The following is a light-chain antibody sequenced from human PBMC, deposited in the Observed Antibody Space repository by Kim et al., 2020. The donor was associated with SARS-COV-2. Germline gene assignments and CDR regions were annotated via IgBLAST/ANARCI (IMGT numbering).Light chain of an antibody. J-gene: IGKJ4*01. V-gene: IGKV1-9*01. CDR1: QGVSSH. Sequence: AVVDKVTITCRASQGVSSHLVWYQKKPGKAPNLLIYRASTLQTGVPSRFSGSGSGTEFTLTVSSLQPEDFATYYCQQVADYPITFGGGTKVDIK. CDR3: QQVADYPIT. CDR2: RAS.